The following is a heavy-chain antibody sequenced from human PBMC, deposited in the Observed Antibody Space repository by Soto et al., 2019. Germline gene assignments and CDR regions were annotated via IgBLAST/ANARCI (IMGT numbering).Heavy chain of an antibody. Sequence: GASVKVSCKASGYTFTSYDINWVRQATGQGLEWMGWMNPNSGNTGYAQKFQGRVTMTRNTSISTAYMELSSLRSEDTAVYYCARGLRDIVVVVAAVHYYYYMDVWGKGTTVTVSS. CDR2: MNPNSGNT. CDR1: GYTFTSYD. J-gene: IGHJ6*03. CDR3: ARGLRDIVVVVAAVHYYYYMDV. D-gene: IGHD2-15*01. V-gene: IGHV1-8*01.